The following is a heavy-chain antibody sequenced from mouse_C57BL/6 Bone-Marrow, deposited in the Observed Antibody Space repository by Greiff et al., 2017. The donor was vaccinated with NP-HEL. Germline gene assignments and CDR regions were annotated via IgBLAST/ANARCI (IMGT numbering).Heavy chain of an antibody. CDR3: ARERLHLSYWYFDV. CDR1: GYTFTDYY. CDR2: INPYNGGT. D-gene: IGHD3-2*02. J-gene: IGHJ1*03. V-gene: IGHV1-19*01. Sequence: EVQLQQSGPVLVKPGASVKMSCKASGYTFTDYYMNWVKQSHGKSLEWIGVINPYNGGTSYNQKFKGKATLTVDKSSSTAYMELNSLTSEDSAVYYCARERLHLSYWYFDVWAQGPRSPSPQ.